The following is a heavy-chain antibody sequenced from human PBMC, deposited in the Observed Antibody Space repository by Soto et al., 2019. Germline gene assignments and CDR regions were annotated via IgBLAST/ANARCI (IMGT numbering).Heavy chain of an antibody. CDR2: IKSKTDGGTT. J-gene: IGHJ6*02. CDR1: GFTFSNAW. CDR3: TTGRLPANYYGMDV. Sequence: GGALSLSCAASGFTFSNAWMSWVRQAPWKGLEWVCRIKSKTDGGTTDYAAPVKGRFTISRDDSKNTLYLQMNSLKTEDTAVYYCTTGRLPANYYGMDVWGQGTTVTVSS. V-gene: IGHV3-15*01. D-gene: IGHD6-25*01.